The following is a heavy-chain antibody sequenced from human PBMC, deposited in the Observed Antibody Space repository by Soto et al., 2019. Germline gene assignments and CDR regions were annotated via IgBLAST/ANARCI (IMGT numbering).Heavy chain of an antibody. CDR2: IIPILGIA. D-gene: IGHD5-18*01. J-gene: IGHJ4*02. CDR3: ARDSRGDTAMVTGFDY. CDR1: GGTFSSYT. V-gene: IGHV1-69*08. Sequence: QVQLVQSGAEVQKPGSSVKVSCKASGGTFSSYTISWVRQAPGQGLEWMGRIIPILGIANYAQKFQGRVTITADKSTSTAYMELSSVRSEDTAMYYCARDSRGDTAMVTGFDYWGQGTLVTVSS.